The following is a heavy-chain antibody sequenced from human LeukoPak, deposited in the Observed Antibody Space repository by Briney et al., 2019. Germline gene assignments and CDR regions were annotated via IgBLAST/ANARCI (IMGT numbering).Heavy chain of an antibody. J-gene: IGHJ5*02. D-gene: IGHD3-9*01. V-gene: IGHV4-34*01. CDR2: INHSGYS. CDR3: AREHYDILTGYWSWFDP. CDR1: GGSFSGYY. Sequence: SETLSLTCAVYGGSFSGYYWSWLRQPPGKGLEWIGEINHSGYSNYNPSLKSRVTISVDTSKTQFSLKLSSLTAADTAVYYCAREHYDILTGYWSWFDPWGQGTLVTVSS.